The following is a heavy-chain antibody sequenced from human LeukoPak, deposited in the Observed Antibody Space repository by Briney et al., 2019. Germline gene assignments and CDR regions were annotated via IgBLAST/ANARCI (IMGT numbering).Heavy chain of an antibody. Sequence: PSETLSLTCTVSGDSISNSYWSWIRQPPGKGLEWIGYISYTGSTNYNPSLKSRVTISVDTSKNQFSLKLSSVTAAGTAVYYCARVGRGDYVWGSYSSDYWGQGTLVTVSS. CDR1: GDSISNSY. D-gene: IGHD3-16*01. CDR3: ARVGRGDYVWGSYSSDY. CDR2: ISYTGST. J-gene: IGHJ4*02. V-gene: IGHV4-59*13.